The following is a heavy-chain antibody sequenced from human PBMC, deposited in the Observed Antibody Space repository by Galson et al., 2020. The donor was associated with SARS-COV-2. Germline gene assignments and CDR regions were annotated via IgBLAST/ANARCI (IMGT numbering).Heavy chain of an antibody. CDR3: VYLGGSSGYYYYYYEMDP. CDR1: GFTFSTYW. V-gene: IGHV3-7*01. D-gene: IGHD3-22*01. J-gene: IGHJ6*02. Sequence: GGSLRLSCAASGFTFSTYWMSWVRQAPGKGLEWVANIKPDGSEKYYADSVKGRFSISRDNAKKSLYLQMNSLRAEDTAVYFCVYLGGSSGYYYYYYEMDPWGQGTTVTVSS. CDR2: IKPDGSEK.